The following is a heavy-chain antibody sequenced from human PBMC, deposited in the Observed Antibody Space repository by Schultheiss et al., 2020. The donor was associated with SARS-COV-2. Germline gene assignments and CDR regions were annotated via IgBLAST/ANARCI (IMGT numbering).Heavy chain of an antibody. CDR1: GFTFSSYE. J-gene: IGHJ5*01. CDR2: ISSSGSTI. D-gene: IGHD3-22*01. Sequence: GGSPRLSCAASGFTFSSYEMNWVRQAPGKGLEWVSYISSSGSTIYYADSVKGRFTISRDNAKNSLYLQMIRLRAEDTAVYFCAKRYYDSDGFHYWIDSWGQGTLVTVSS. V-gene: IGHV3-48*03. CDR3: AKRYYDSDGFHYWIDS.